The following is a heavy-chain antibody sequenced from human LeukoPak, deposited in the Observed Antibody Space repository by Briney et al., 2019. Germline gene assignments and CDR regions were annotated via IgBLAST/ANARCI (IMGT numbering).Heavy chain of an antibody. V-gene: IGHV1-69*05. CDR2: IIPIFGTA. Sequence: SVKVSCKASGGTFSSYAISWVRQAPGQGLEWMGRIIPIFGTANYAQKFQGRVTITTDESTSTAYMELSSLRSEGTAVYYCASSVPAAVTFDPWGQGTLVTVSS. CDR3: ASSVPAAVTFDP. J-gene: IGHJ5*02. CDR1: GGTFSSYA. D-gene: IGHD2-2*01.